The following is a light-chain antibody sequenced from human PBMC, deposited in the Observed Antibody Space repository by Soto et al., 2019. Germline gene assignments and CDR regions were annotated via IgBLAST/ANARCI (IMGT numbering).Light chain of an antibody. CDR2: KIS. CDR1: QSLVHSDGNTY. V-gene: IGKV2-24*01. Sequence: DIVLTQTPLSSPVTLGQPASIACRTSQSLVHSDGNTYFNWLQQRTGQPPRLLIYKISKRIPGVPDRFSGSGAGTAVTLKISRVEADDVGVYYCMQATLSSTVGQGTKLEIK. J-gene: IGKJ2*01. CDR3: MQATLSST.